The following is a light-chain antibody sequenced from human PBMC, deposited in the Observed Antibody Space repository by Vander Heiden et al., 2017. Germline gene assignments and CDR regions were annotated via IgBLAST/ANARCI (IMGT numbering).Light chain of an antibody. V-gene: IGLV3-21*02. J-gene: IGLJ2*01. CDR3: QVWDSISDHLV. CDR2: DDS. CDR1: NIGSKS. Sequence: SYVLPHPPSVSVAPGQTARITCGGDNIGSKSVHWYQQKSGQAPVLVVYDDSDRPSGIPERVSGFNSGNTATLTISRVEAGDEADYYCQVWDSISDHLVFGGGTKLSVL.